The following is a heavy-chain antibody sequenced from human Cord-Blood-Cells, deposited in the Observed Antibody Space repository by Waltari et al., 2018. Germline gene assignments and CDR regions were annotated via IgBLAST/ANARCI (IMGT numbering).Heavy chain of an antibody. D-gene: IGHD5-18*01. CDR1: GGSFRGYY. CDR2: INHSGST. Sequence: QVQLQQWGAGLLKPSETLSLTCAVYGGSFRGYYWSWIRQPPGKGLGWIGEINHSGSTNYNPSLKSRVTISVDTSKNQFSLKLSSVTAADTAVYYCARAPLRRYSYGHDAFDIWGQGTMVTVSS. CDR3: ARAPLRRYSYGHDAFDI. V-gene: IGHV4-34*01. J-gene: IGHJ3*02.